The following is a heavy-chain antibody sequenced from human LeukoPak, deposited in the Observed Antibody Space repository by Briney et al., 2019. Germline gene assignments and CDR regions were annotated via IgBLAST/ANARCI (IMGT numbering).Heavy chain of an antibody. J-gene: IGHJ5*02. CDR2: INHSGST. Sequence: SETLSLTCAVYGGSFSGYYWSWIRQPPGKGLEWIGEINHSGSTNYNPSLKSRVTISVDTSKNQFSLKLSSVTAADTAVYYCARGKYSSGWYEFWWFDPWGQGTLVTVPS. V-gene: IGHV4-34*01. CDR1: GGSFSGYY. CDR3: ARGKYSSGWYEFWWFDP. D-gene: IGHD6-19*01.